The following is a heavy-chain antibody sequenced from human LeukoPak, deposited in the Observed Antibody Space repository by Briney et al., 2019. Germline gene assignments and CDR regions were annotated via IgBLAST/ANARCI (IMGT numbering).Heavy chain of an antibody. Sequence: PGGSLRLSCAASGFTFSNAWMSWVRQAPGKGLEWVSYISSSGSTIYYADSVKGRFTISRDNAKNSLYLQMNSLRAEDTAVYYCATDCSSTSCYTTGGYYYYMDVWGKGTTVTVSS. V-gene: IGHV3-11*01. CDR1: GFTFSNAW. J-gene: IGHJ6*03. CDR2: ISSSGSTI. CDR3: ATDCSSTSCYTTGGYYYYMDV. D-gene: IGHD2-2*02.